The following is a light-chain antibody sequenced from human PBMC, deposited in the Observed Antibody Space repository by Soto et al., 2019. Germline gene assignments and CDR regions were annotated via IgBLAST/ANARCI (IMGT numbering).Light chain of an antibody. V-gene: IGLV2-8*01. J-gene: IGLJ2*01. CDR1: SSDVGGYNY. CDR2: EVS. Sequence: SVLTQPASVSGSPGQSITISCTGTSSDVGGYNYVSWYQQHPGKAPKLMVYEVSKRPSGVPDRFSGSKSGNTASLTISGLQAEDEADYYCCSYAGDLALFGGGTKVTVL. CDR3: CSYAGDLAL.